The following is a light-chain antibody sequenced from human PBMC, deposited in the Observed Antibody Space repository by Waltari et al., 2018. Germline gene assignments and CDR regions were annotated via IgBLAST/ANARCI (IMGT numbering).Light chain of an antibody. V-gene: IGLV2-14*01. CDR2: DVS. Sequence: QSALTQPASVSGSPGQSITISCTGTSSDVGCYNYVSWYQQHPGKAPTLLIFDVSERPSGVSNRFSGSKSGNTASLTISGLQAEDEADYYCSSYAGSSSVVFGGGTKLTVL. CDR3: SSYAGSSSVV. J-gene: IGLJ3*02. CDR1: SSDVGCYNY.